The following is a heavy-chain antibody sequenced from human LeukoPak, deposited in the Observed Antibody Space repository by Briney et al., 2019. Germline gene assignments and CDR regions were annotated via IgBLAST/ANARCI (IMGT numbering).Heavy chain of an antibody. Sequence: PSETLSLTCTVSGGSVSSRSYYWGWIRQPPGKGLKWIGSIYYSESTYYNPSLKSRVTISVDTSKNQFSLKLSSVTAADTAVYYCARHRRFGTAMADYFDYWGQGTLVTVPS. V-gene: IGHV4-39*01. CDR3: ARHRRFGTAMADYFDY. CDR1: GGSVSSRSYY. J-gene: IGHJ4*02. D-gene: IGHD5-18*01. CDR2: IYYSEST.